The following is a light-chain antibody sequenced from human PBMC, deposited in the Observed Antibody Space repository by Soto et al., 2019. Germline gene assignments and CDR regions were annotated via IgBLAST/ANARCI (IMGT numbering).Light chain of an antibody. CDR2: DAS. J-gene: IGKJ5*01. Sequence: DIQMTQSPSSLSASVGDRVTITCQASQDISNYLNWYQQKPGKAPKLLIYDASNLETGVPSRFSGSGSGTDFTVTISSLQPEDIETYYCQQYDNLGITFGQGTRLEIK. CDR1: QDISNY. V-gene: IGKV1-33*01. CDR3: QQYDNLGIT.